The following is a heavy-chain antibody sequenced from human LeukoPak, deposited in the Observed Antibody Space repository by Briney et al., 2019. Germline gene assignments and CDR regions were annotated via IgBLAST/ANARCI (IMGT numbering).Heavy chain of an antibody. J-gene: IGHJ4*02. CDR2: ISGSGDST. Sequence: GGSLRLLCAASGFTFSSYAMSWVRQAPGKGLEWVSTISGSGDSTYYADSVKGRFTISRDNSKNTLHLQMKSRGPEETAVYSCAKGRSGVSSAAINYGGEGTLVTVSS. V-gene: IGHV3-23*01. D-gene: IGHD2-2*01. CDR3: AKGRSGVSSAAINY. CDR1: GFTFSSYA.